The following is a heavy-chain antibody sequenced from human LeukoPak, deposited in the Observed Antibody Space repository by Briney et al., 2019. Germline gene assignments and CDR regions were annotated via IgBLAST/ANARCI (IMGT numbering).Heavy chain of an antibody. J-gene: IGHJ4*02. CDR2: IYYSGST. V-gene: IGHV4-39*01. Sequence: ASETLSLTCTVSGGSISSSSYYWGWIRQPPGKGLEWIGSIYYSGSTYYNPSFKSRVTISVDTSKNQFSLKLSSVTAADTAVYYCARLKGPNPIDYWGQGTLVTVSS. CDR1: GGSISSSSYY. CDR3: ARLKGPNPIDY.